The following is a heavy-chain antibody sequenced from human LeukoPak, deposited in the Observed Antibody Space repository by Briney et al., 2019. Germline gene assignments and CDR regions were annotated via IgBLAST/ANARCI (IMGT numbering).Heavy chain of an antibody. D-gene: IGHD3-22*01. V-gene: IGHV3-23*01. J-gene: IGHJ4*02. CDR2: ISGAGGTT. Sequence: GGSLRLSCAASGFTFSSYDMSWVRQAPGKGLEWVSYISGAGGTTYYADSVKGRFTISRDNAKNSVYLQMNSLRAEDTAVYYCARDRSYYDSSGYYQYFDYWGQGSLVTVSS. CDR1: GFTFSSYD. CDR3: ARDRSYYDSSGYYQYFDY.